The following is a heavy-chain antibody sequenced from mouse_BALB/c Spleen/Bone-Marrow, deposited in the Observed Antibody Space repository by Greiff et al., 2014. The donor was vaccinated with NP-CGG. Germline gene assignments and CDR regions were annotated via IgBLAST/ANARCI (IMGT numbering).Heavy chain of an antibody. CDR1: GHTFTSYW. V-gene: IGHV1S81*02. CDR3: ARYATATYWFAY. CDR2: INPSNGRT. D-gene: IGHD1-2*01. Sequence: VQLVESGAELVKPGASVKLSCKASGHTFTSYWMHWVKQRPGQGLEWIGEINPSNGRTNYNEKFKSKATLTVDKSSSTAYMQLSSLTSEDSAVYYCARYATATYWFAYWGQGTLVTVSA. J-gene: IGHJ3*01.